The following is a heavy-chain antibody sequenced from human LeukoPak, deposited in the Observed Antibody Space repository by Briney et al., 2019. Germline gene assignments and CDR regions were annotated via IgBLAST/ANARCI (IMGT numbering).Heavy chain of an antibody. Sequence: SETLSLTCAVYGGSFSGYYWSWMPQPPGKGLEWSGEINHSGSTNYNPSLKRRVTISADTSKNQFSLKLSYVTAADTAVYYCASLGYCSSTSRYSSDYWGQGTLVTVSS. CDR3: ASLGYCSSTSRYSSDY. D-gene: IGHD2-2*01. CDR1: GGSFSGYY. V-gene: IGHV4-34*01. J-gene: IGHJ4*02. CDR2: INHSGST.